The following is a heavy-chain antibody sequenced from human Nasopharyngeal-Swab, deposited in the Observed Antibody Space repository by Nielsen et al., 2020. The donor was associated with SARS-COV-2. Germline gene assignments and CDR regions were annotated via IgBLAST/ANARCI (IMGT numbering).Heavy chain of an antibody. CDR2: IYPGDSDT. Sequence: GESLKISCAGSGYSFTSYWIGWVRHLPGKGLEWMGIIYPGDSDTRYSPSFHGQVTISAEKSISTAYLQWSILKASDTAMYYCARLRSSSWYDPGDFQHWGQGTLVTVSS. CDR3: ARLRSSSWYDPGDFQH. CDR1: GYSFTSYW. D-gene: IGHD6-13*01. J-gene: IGHJ1*01. V-gene: IGHV5-51*01.